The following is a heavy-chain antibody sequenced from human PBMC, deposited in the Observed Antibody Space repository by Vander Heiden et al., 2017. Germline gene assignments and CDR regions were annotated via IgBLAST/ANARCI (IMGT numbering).Heavy chain of an antibody. CDR1: GGTFSSNG. CDR2: IIPIFGTA. Sequence: QVPLVHSGAEVQKPGSSVTVSCKASGGTFSSNGISWVRQAPGQGREWMGGIIPIFGTANYAQKFQGRVTMTADESTSTAYMELSSLRSEDTAVYYCARSAIYGSGSYINWFDPWGQGTLVTVSS. D-gene: IGHD3-10*01. V-gene: IGHV1-69*01. CDR3: ARSAIYGSGSYINWFDP. J-gene: IGHJ5*02.